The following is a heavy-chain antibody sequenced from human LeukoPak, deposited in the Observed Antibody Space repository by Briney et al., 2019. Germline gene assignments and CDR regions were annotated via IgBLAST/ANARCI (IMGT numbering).Heavy chain of an antibody. Sequence: PGGSLRLSCTASGFTFGDYAMSWVRQAPGKGLEWVGFIRSKAYGGTTEYAASVKGRFTISRDDSKGIAYLQMNSLKTEDTAVYYCARGGSYYDYFDYWGHGTLVTVS. D-gene: IGHD1-26*01. CDR1: GFTFGDYA. CDR3: ARGGSYYDYFDY. V-gene: IGHV3-49*04. CDR2: IRSKAYGGTT. J-gene: IGHJ4*01.